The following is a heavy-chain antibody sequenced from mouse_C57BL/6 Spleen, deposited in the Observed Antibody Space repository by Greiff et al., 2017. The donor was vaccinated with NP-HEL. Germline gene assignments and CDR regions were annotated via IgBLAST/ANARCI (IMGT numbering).Heavy chain of an antibody. Sequence: QVQLQQPGAELVRPGSSVKLSCKASGYTFTSYWMHWVKQRPIQGLEWIGNIDPSDSETHYNQKFKDKATLTVDKSSSTAYMQLSSLTSEDSAVYYCASITTVVARYFDVWGTGTTVTVSS. CDR3: ASITTVVARYFDV. CDR1: GYTFTSYW. V-gene: IGHV1-52*01. J-gene: IGHJ1*03. CDR2: IDPSDSET. D-gene: IGHD1-1*01.